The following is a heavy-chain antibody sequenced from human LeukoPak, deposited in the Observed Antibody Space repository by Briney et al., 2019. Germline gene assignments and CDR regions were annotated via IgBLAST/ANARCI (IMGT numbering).Heavy chain of an antibody. Sequence: PGRSLRLSCAASGFTFSSNGMHWVRQAPGKGLEWGSVISYDGSNKYYADSVKGRFTISRDNSKNTLYLQMNSLRAEDTSVYYCTKDPRIYCSGGSCSTYSYYYYMDVWGKGTPVTVSS. CDR3: TKDPRIYCSGGSCSTYSYYYYMDV. D-gene: IGHD2-15*01. J-gene: IGHJ6*03. CDR1: GFTFSSNG. V-gene: IGHV3-30*18. CDR2: ISYDGSNK.